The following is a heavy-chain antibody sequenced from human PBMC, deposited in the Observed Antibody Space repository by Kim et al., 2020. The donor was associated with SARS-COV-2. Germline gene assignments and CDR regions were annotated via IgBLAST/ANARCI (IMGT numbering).Heavy chain of an antibody. V-gene: IGHV4-39*01. CDR2: IYYSGST. CDR1: GGSISSSSYY. J-gene: IGHJ5*01. D-gene: IGHD3-10*01. CDR3: ARGGDYYGSGSYPNWF. Sequence: SETLSLTCTVSGGSISSSSYYWGWIRQPPGKGLEWIGSIYYSGSTYYNPSLKSRVTISVDTSKNQFSLKLSSVTAADTAVYYCARGGDYYGSGSYPNWF.